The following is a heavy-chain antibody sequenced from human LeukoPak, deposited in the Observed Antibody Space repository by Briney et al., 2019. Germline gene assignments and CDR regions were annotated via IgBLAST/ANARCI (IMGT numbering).Heavy chain of an antibody. V-gene: IGHV3-30-3*01. Sequence: GRSLRLSCAASGFTFSSYAMHWVRQAPGKGLEWVAVILYDGSNKYYADSVKGRFTISRDNSKTTLYLQMNSPSAEDTAVYYCARAAYMYYYDSSIYYDYWGQGTLVTVSS. J-gene: IGHJ4*02. D-gene: IGHD3-22*01. CDR3: ARAAYMYYYDSSIYYDY. CDR2: ILYDGSNK. CDR1: GFTFSSYA.